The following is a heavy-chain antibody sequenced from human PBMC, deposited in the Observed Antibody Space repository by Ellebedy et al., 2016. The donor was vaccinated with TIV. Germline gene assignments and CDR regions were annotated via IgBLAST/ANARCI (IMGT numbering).Heavy chain of an antibody. V-gene: IGHV1-69*13. J-gene: IGHJ6*02. CDR3: ARLPGGIGYYYGMDV. Sequence: SVKVSXXASGGTFSSYAISWVRQAPGQGLEWMGGIIPIFGTANYAQKFQGRVTITADESTSTAYMELSSLRSEDTAVYYCARLPGGIGYYYGMDVWGQGTTVTVSS. D-gene: IGHD1-26*01. CDR1: GGTFSSYA. CDR2: IIPIFGTA.